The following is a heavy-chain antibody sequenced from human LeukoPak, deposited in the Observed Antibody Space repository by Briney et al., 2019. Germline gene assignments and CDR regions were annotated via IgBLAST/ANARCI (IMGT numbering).Heavy chain of an antibody. CDR1: GFTLSSDT. D-gene: IGHD1-20*01. J-gene: IGHJ4*02. V-gene: IGHV3-21*05. CDR2: IGHRSSDI. Sequence: GGSLRLSCAASGFTLSSDTMNWVRQAPGKGLEWVSHIGHRSSDIWHADSMKGRFTASRDNAKNSVYLQMNSLRAEDSALYYCARSLTALDYWGLGTLVTVSS. CDR3: ARSLTALDY.